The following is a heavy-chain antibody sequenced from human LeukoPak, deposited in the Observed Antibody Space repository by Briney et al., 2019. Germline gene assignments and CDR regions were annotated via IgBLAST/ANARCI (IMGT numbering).Heavy chain of an antibody. CDR2: IIPILGIA. CDR3: ARRHEIQYYYGMDV. V-gene: IGHV1-69*04. CDR1: GGTFSSYA. D-gene: IGHD5-24*01. J-gene: IGHJ6*02. Sequence: SVKVSCKASGGTFSSYAISWVRQAPGQGLEWMGRIIPILGIANYAQKFQGRVTITADKSTSTAYMELSSLRSEDTAVYYCARRHEIQYYYGMDVWGQGTTVTVSS.